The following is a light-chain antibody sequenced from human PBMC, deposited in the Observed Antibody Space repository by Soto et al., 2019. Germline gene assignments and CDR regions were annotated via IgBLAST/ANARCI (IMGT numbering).Light chain of an antibody. V-gene: IGKV3-15*01. CDR1: QSVSSN. Sequence: EIVMTQSPATLSVSPGERATLSCGASQSVSSNLAWYQQKPGQAPRLLIYGASTRATGIPARFSGSGSGTEFTLTISSLQSEDFAVYNCQQYNNWPPWYTFGQGTKLEIK. CDR2: GAS. CDR3: QQYNNWPPWYT. J-gene: IGKJ2*01.